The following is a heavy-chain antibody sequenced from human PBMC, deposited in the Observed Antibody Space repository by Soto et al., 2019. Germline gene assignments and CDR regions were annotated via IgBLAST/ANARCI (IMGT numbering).Heavy chain of an antibody. CDR1: GFTFSSYA. CDR2: ISSNGGST. J-gene: IGHJ3*02. V-gene: IGHV3-64D*06. Sequence: TGGSLRLSCSASGFTFSSYAMHWVRQAPGKGLEYVSAISSNGGSTYYADSVKGRFTISRDNSKNTLYLQMSSLRAEDTAVYYCVKVREMATILFGDAFDIWGQGTMVTVSS. CDR3: VKVREMATILFGDAFDI. D-gene: IGHD5-12*01.